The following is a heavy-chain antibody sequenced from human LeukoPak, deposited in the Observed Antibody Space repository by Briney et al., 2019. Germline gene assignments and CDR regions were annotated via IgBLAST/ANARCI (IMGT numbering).Heavy chain of an antibody. V-gene: IGHV3-30*18. Sequence: GGSLRLSCAASGFTFSSYSMNWVRQAPGKGLEWVAVISSDGGTDYYADSVQGRFTISRDNSKNTVYLQMKSLRPGDTAIYYCTKEGAAGGKMQFCFDYWGQGTLVTVSS. CDR2: ISSDGGTD. D-gene: IGHD4-23*01. J-gene: IGHJ4*02. CDR1: GFTFSSYS. CDR3: TKEGAAGGKMQFCFDY.